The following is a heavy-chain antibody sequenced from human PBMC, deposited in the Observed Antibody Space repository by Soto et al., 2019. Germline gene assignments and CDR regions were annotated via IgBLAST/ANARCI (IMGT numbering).Heavy chain of an antibody. CDR2: INPNSGGT. D-gene: IGHD3-3*01. V-gene: IGHV1-2*04. Sequence: QVQLVQSGAEVKKPGASVKVSCKASGYTFTGYYMHWVRQAPGQGLEWMGWINPNSGGTNYAQKFQGWVTMTRDTSISTAYMELSRLRCDDTAVYYCARGTARFLDNEQYYYGMDVWGQGTTVTVSS. CDR1: GYTFTGYY. CDR3: ARGTARFLDNEQYYYGMDV. J-gene: IGHJ6*02.